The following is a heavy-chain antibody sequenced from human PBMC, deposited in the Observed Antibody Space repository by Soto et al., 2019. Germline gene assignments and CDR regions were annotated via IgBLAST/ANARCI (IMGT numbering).Heavy chain of an antibody. CDR3: ARALYDTPGFDY. Sequence: ASVKVSCKASGYTFTGYYMHWVRQAPGQGLEWMGWINPNSGGTNHAQKFQGRVTMTRDTSISTAYMELSRLRSDDTAVYYCARALYDTPGFDYWGQGTLVTVSS. CDR2: INPNSGGT. V-gene: IGHV1-2*02. CDR1: GYTFTGYY. D-gene: IGHD3-9*01. J-gene: IGHJ4*02.